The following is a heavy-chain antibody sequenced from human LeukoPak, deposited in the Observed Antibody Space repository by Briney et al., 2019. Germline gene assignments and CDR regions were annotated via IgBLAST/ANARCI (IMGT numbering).Heavy chain of an antibody. CDR1: GFTFDDYA. CDR2: ISWNSGSI. J-gene: IGHJ4*02. V-gene: IGHV3-9*01. Sequence: PGGSLRLSCAASGFTFDDYAMHWVRQAPGKGLEWVSGISWNSGSIGYADSVKGRFTISRDNAKNSLYLQMNSLRAEDTALYYCAKDNEFRRGYLSATSFDFWGQGTLVTVSS. D-gene: IGHD5-12*01. CDR3: AKDNEFRRGYLSATSFDF.